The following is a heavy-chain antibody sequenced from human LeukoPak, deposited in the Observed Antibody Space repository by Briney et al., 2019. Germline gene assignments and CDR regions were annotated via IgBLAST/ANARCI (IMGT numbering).Heavy chain of an antibody. CDR2: VDPEDGET. Sequence: ASVKVSCKVSGYTFTDYYMHWVQQAPGKGLEWMGLVDPEDGETIYAEKFQGRVTITADTSTDTAYMELSSLRSEDTAVYYGATAGYSSIDYWGQGTLVTVSS. CDR1: GYTFTDYY. D-gene: IGHD6-13*01. J-gene: IGHJ4*02. V-gene: IGHV1-69-2*01. CDR3: ATAGYSSIDY.